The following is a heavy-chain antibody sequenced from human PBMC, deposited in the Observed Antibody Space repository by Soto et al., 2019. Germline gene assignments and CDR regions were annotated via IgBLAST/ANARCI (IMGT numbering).Heavy chain of an antibody. J-gene: IGHJ4*02. CDR3: ARGVGYCDRCPRDCSNSWYTTRDY. Sequence: QVHLVESGGGVVQPGRSLRLSCAASGFTFSSYGMHWVRQAPGKGLEWVAVIWYDGSNKYYADSVKGRFTISRDNSKNTVYLQVNRLRAEDSAVYYCARGVGYCDRCPRDCSNSWYTTRDYWGQGTLVTVSS. CDR1: GFTFSSYG. D-gene: IGHD2-2*02. V-gene: IGHV3-33*01. CDR2: IWYDGSNK.